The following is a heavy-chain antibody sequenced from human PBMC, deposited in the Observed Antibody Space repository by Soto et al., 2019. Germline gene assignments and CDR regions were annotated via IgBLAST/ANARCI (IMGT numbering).Heavy chain of an antibody. J-gene: IGHJ6*02. CDR2: ISGRGGST. CDR1: GFTFNNYA. CDR3: AKGSTVTTSLYSYYYGLDV. Sequence: WGSLRLSCAASGFTFNNYAMSWVRQAPDKGLEWVSAISGRGGSTYYADSVKGRFTISRDNSKTTLFLQMNSLRAEDTAVYYCAKGSTVTTSLYSYYYGLDVWGQGTTVTVSS. D-gene: IGHD4-17*01. V-gene: IGHV3-23*01.